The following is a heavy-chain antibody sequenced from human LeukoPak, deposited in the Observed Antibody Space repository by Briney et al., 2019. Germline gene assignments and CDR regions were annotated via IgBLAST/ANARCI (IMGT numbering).Heavy chain of an antibody. Sequence: PSETLSLTCTVSGGSISGYYWSWIRQPPGKGLEWIGYIFSTGSTKYNPSLESRVTMSVDTSKNQFSLHLSFVTAADTAVYYCVRQPYISGAYYFDYWGQGTLVTVSS. CDR2: IFSTGST. J-gene: IGHJ4*02. D-gene: IGHD3-22*01. CDR3: VRQPYISGAYYFDY. V-gene: IGHV4-59*08. CDR1: GGSISGYY.